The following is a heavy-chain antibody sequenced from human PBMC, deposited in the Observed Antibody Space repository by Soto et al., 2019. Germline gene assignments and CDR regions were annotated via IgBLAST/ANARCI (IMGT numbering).Heavy chain of an antibody. V-gene: IGHV3-33*01. CDR1: GFTFSSYG. J-gene: IGHJ4*02. CDR2: IWYDGSNK. D-gene: IGHD6-19*01. CDR3: TTETIQWLVDY. Sequence: GGSLRLSCAASGFTFSSYGMHWVRQAPGKGLEWVAVIWYDGSNKYYADSVKGRFTISRDDSKNTLYLQMNSLKTEDTAVYYCTTETIQWLVDYWGQGTLVTVSS.